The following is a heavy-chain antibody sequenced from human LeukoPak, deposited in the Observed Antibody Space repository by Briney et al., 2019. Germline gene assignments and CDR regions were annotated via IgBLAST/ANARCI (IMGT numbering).Heavy chain of an antibody. V-gene: IGHV3-7*04. Sequence: GGSLRLSCAASGSTFSTCWMTWVRQGPGKGLEWVANIKHDGSEKYYVASVKGRFTISRDNAKNSLYLQMNSLRAEDTAVYYCARGRYCSGGACYIDHWGQGTLVTVSS. CDR3: ARGRYCSGGACYIDH. CDR2: IKHDGSEK. CDR1: GSTFSTCW. J-gene: IGHJ4*02. D-gene: IGHD2-15*01.